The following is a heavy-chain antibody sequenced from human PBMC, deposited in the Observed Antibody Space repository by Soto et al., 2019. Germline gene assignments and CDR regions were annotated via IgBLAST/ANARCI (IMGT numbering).Heavy chain of an antibody. Sequence: QPGGSLRLSCAASGFTFSSYAMSWVRQAPGKGLEWVSAISGSGGSTYYADSVKGRFTISRDNSKNTLYLQMNSLRAEDTAVYYSLRGYCSSTRCYGKHRTMGYSGYDTGAFDIWGQATMVTVS. CDR3: LRGYCSSTRCYGKHRTMGYSGYDTGAFDI. CDR1: GFTFSSYA. CDR2: ISGSGGST. D-gene: IGHD2-2*01. J-gene: IGHJ3*02. V-gene: IGHV3-23*01.